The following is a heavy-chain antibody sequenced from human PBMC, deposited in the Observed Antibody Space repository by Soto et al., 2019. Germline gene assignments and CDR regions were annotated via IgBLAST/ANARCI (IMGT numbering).Heavy chain of an antibody. CDR2: IYYSGST. D-gene: IGHD3-10*01. J-gene: IGHJ6*03. Sequence: QLQLQESGPGLVKPSETLSLTCTVSGGSISSSSYYWGWIRQPPGKGLEWIGSIYYSGSTYYNPSLKSRVTISVDTSKNQFSLKLSSVTAADTAVYYCASMYYYGSAPHYYMDVWGKGTTVTVSS. V-gene: IGHV4-39*01. CDR1: GGSISSSSYY. CDR3: ASMYYYGSAPHYYMDV.